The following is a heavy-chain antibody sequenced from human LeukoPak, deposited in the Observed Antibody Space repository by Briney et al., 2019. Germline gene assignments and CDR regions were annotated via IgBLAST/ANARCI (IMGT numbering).Heavy chain of an antibody. CDR2: INSDGSST. CDR1: GFTFSSCW. Sequence: GGSLRLSCAASGFTFSSCWMHWVRQAPGKGLVWVARINSDGSSTSYADSVKGRFTISRDNAKNTLYLQMSSLRAEDTAVYYCARVTSATGTIFDSWGQGTLVTVSS. V-gene: IGHV3-74*01. CDR3: ARVTSATGTIFDS. D-gene: IGHD1-7*01. J-gene: IGHJ4*02.